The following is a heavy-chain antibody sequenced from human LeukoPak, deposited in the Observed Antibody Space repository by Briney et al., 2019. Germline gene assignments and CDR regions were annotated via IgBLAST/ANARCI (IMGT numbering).Heavy chain of an antibody. V-gene: IGHV3-53*01. CDR2: LYSGGST. CDR1: GFSVSSNY. Sequence: GGSLRLSCAASGFSVSSNYMSWVRQAPGKGLEWISVLYSGGSTNYADSVKGRFTTSRDDSKNTLFHQMNNLRAEDTAVYFCARETSAFWGQGTLVTVSS. J-gene: IGHJ4*02. CDR3: ARETSAF.